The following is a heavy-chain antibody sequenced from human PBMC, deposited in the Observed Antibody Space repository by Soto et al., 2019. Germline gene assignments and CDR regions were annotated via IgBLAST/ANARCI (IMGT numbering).Heavy chain of an antibody. CDR2: INPSGGST. CDR1: GYTFTSYY. D-gene: IGHD2-15*01. J-gene: IGHJ4*02. CDR3: ARVESVVVAATGGFDY. Sequence: ASVKVSCKASGYTFTSYYMHWVRQAPGQGLEWMGIINPSGGSTSYAQKFQGRVTMTRDTSTSTVYMELSSLRSEDTAVYYCARVESVVVAATGGFDYWGQGTLVTVSS. V-gene: IGHV1-46*01.